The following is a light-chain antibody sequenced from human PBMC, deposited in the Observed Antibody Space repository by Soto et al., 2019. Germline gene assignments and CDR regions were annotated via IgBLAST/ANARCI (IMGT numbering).Light chain of an antibody. CDR2: EVT. J-gene: IGLJ3*02. CDR3: SSYAGRDIWV. Sequence: QSALTQPPSASGSRGQSVTISCTGTSVDINYVSWFQQHPGKAPKLINCEVTKRPSGVPDRFSGSKSGNTASLTVSGLQDDDEADYYCSSYAGRDIWVFGGGTKLTVL. V-gene: IGLV2-8*01. CDR1: SVDINY.